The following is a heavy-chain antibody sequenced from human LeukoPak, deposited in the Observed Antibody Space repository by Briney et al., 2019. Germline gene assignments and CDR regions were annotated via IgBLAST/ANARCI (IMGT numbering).Heavy chain of an antibody. D-gene: IGHD1-26*01. Sequence: GGSLRLSCAASGFTFSGYGMHWVRQAPGKGLEWVAFIRNDGSNKYYADSMKGRFTISRDNSKNTLYLQMNSLRTEDTAVYYCPKGAPMGALGGYFDYWGQGTLVTVSS. J-gene: IGHJ4*02. CDR1: GFTFSGYG. CDR2: IRNDGSNK. CDR3: PKGAPMGALGGYFDY. V-gene: IGHV3-30*02.